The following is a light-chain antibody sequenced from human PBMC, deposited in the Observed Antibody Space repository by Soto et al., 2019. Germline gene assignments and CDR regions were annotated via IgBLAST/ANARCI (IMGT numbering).Light chain of an antibody. CDR1: ESVKSD. Sequence: EIVMTQSPATLSVSPGARATLFCRASESVKSDLAWYRQKPGQPPSLVIYGASIRATGIPARFSGSGSGTEFTLTISSLEPEDFAVYYCQQRNNWPPVTFGGGTKVEIK. V-gene: IGKV3-15*01. CDR3: QQRNNWPPVT. CDR2: GAS. J-gene: IGKJ4*01.